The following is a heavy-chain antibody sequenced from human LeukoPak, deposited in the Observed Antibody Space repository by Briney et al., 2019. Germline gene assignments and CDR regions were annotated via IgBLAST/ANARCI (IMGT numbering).Heavy chain of an antibody. CDR3: DGSSNDYYFDY. CDR2: IYYSGST. Sequence: PSETLSLTCAVYGGSFSGYYWSSIRQPPGKGLEWIGSIYYSGSTYYNPSLKSRVTISVDTSKNQFSLKLSSVTAADTAVYYCDGSSNDYYFDYWGQGTLVTVSS. J-gene: IGHJ4*02. V-gene: IGHV4-34*01. D-gene: IGHD1-1*01. CDR1: GGSFSGYY.